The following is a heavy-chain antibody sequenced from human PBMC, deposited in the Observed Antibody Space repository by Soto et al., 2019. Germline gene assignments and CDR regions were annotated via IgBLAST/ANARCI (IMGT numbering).Heavy chain of an antibody. CDR1: GFTFSSYW. CDR2: INTDGSYT. D-gene: IGHD4-17*01. CDR3: SKDAYGREDY. Sequence: EVQLVESGGGLVQPGGSLRLSCAGAGFTFSSYWMHWVRQAPGKGLVWVSRINTDGSYTTYADSVKGRFTISRDNAKNTLYLQMNSMSVEDTAVYYCSKDAYGREDYWGQGTLVTVS. J-gene: IGHJ4*02. V-gene: IGHV3-74*01.